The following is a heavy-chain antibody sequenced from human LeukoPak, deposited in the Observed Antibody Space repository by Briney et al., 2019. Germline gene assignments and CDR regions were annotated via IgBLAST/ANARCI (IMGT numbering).Heavy chain of an antibody. V-gene: IGHV3-66*01. D-gene: IGHD5-18*01. Sequence: GGSLRLSCAASGFTVSDNYMSWVRQAPGKGLEWVSTVYSGGLTYYADPVKGRFTISRDNSKNTLYLQMSSLRAEDTAVYYCARDLDTAMVGGHDYWGQGTLVTVSS. CDR1: GFTVSDNY. CDR3: ARDLDTAMVGGHDY. J-gene: IGHJ4*02. CDR2: VYSGGLT.